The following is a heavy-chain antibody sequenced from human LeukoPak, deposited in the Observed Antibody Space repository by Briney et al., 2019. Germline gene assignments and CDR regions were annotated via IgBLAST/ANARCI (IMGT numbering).Heavy chain of an antibody. CDR1: GFSVSSNF. D-gene: IGHD1/OR15-1a*01. CDR2: IYSGGTT. CDR3: AKDRSDWNNAFDY. V-gene: IGHV3-53*01. J-gene: IGHJ4*02. Sequence: GGSLILSCAASGFSVSSNFMSWVRQAPGKGLEWVSVIYSGGTTYYADSVKGRFTISRDNSKNTLYLQMNSLRAEDTAVYYCAKDRSDWNNAFDYWGQGTLVTVSS.